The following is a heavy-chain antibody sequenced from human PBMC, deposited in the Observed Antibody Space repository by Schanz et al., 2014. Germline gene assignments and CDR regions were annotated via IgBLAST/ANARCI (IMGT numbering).Heavy chain of an antibody. V-gene: IGHV3-7*01. CDR1: GFIFSNSW. CDR3: ARGVRIDY. Sequence: EVQLVESGGGLVQPGGSLRLSCAASGFIFSNSWMSWVRQAPGKGLEWVANIKQDGSEKYYVDSVKGRFTISRDNAKNSLYLQMNSLTAEDTAVYYCARGVRIDYWGQGILXTVSS. CDR2: IKQDGSEK. J-gene: IGHJ4*02. D-gene: IGHD3-3*01.